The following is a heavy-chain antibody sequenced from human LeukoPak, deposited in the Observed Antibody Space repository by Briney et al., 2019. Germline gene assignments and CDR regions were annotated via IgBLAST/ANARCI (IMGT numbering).Heavy chain of an antibody. CDR2: INHSGST. D-gene: IGHD3-22*01. V-gene: IGHV4-34*01. CDR3: ARGRGYYYDSSGYYIGEINWFDP. CDR1: GFTFSTYW. J-gene: IGHJ5*02. Sequence: GSLRLSCAASGFTFSTYWMSWVRQAPGKGLEWIGEINHSGSTNYNPSLKSRVTISVDTSKNQFSLKLSSVTAADTAVYYCARGRGYYYDSSGYYIGEINWFDPWGQGTLVTVSS.